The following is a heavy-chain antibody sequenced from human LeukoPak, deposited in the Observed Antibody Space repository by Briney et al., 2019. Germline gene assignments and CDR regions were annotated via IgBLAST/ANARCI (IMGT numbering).Heavy chain of an antibody. CDR2: IYTSGST. D-gene: IGHD3-16*01. CDR1: GCSISSYY. J-gene: IGHJ6*03. Sequence: KPSETLSLTCTVSGCSISSYYWSWIRQPPGKGLEWIGYIYTSGSTNYNPSLKSRVTISVDTSKNQLSLKLSSVTAADTAVYYCARHGGNYYYYMDVWGKGTTVTVSS. CDR3: ARHGGNYYYYMDV. V-gene: IGHV4-4*09.